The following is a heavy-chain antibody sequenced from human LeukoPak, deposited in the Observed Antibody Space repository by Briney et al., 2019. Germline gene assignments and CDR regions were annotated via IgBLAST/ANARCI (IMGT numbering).Heavy chain of an antibody. CDR2: MYIAGNT. CDR3: ARDSTASSPWYFDL. CDR1: GGSISSYY. V-gene: IGHV4-4*07. Sequence: SETLSLTCTVSGGSISSYYWSWIRQPAGKGLEWIGRMYIAGNTNYNPSLKSRVTMSLDTSKNHFSLKLSSVTAADTAVYYCARDSTASSPWYFDLWGRGTLVTVSS. D-gene: IGHD2-21*02. J-gene: IGHJ2*01.